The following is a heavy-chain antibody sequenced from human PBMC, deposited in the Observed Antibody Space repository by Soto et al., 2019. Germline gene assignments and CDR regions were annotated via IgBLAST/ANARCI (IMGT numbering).Heavy chain of an antibody. CDR2: ISGSGGST. D-gene: IGHD3-10*01. Sequence: GGSLRLSCAASGFTFSSYAMSWVRQAPGKGLEWVSAISGSGGSTYYADSVKGRFTISRDNSKNTLYLQMNSLRAEDKAVYYCAKGIRGDYYYYGMDVWGQGTTVTVSS. CDR1: GFTFSSYA. J-gene: IGHJ6*02. V-gene: IGHV3-23*01. CDR3: AKGIRGDYYYYGMDV.